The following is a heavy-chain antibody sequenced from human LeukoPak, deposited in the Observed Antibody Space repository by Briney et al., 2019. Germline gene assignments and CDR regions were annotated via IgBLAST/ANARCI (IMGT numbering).Heavy chain of an antibody. J-gene: IGHJ4*02. D-gene: IGHD6-19*01. CDR1: GYSISSGYY. Sequence: SETLSLTCTVSGYSISSGYYWGWIRQPPGKGLEWIGSIYHSGSTYYNPSLKSRVTISVDTSKNQFSLKLSSVTAADTAVYYCSRVVSSGSSGCFDYWGQGTLVTVSS. V-gene: IGHV4-38-2*02. CDR2: IYHSGST. CDR3: SRVVSSGSSGCFDY.